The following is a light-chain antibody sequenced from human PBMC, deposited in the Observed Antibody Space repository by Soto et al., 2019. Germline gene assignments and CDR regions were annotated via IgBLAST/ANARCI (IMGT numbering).Light chain of an antibody. J-gene: IGLJ1*01. CDR1: STDVGGYNY. V-gene: IGLV2-14*01. Sequence: QSVLAQPSSVSGSPGQSITISCTGTSTDVGGYNYVSCYQHHPGKGPKLIIYEVSNRPSGVSDRFSGSKSGNKASLIISNLEAEDESDYYCGSYTSTDTPFVFGTGTKVTVL. CDR3: GSYTSTDTPFV. CDR2: EVS.